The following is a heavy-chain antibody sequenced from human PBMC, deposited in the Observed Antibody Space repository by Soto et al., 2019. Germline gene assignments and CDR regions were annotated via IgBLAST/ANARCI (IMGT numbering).Heavy chain of an antibody. J-gene: IGHJ6*02. CDR2: ISYDGSNK. CDR3: AKATPGPRYFDWFNYYYYGMDV. V-gene: IGHV3-30*18. Sequence: PGGSLRLSCAASGFTFSSYGMHWVRQAPGKGLEWVAVISYDGSNKYYADSVKGRFTISRDNSKNTLYLQMNSLRAEDTAVYYCAKATPGPRYFDWFNYYYYGMDVWGQGTTVTV. D-gene: IGHD3-9*01. CDR1: GFTFSSYG.